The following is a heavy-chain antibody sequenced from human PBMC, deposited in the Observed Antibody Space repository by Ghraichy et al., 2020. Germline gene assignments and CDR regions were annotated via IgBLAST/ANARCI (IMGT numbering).Heavy chain of an antibody. D-gene: IGHD1-26*01. CDR1: GLTVFTNY. CDR3: SRASFGDTYYGHYYGLDV. CDR2: IYNTGTT. Sequence: GGSLRLSCAASGLTVFTNYMPWVRQAPGKGLEWVSIIYNTGTTHYADSVRGRFTISRHHSENSIYLQMNSLRPEDTAIYFCSRASFGDTYYGHYYGLDVWGQGTTVTFSS. J-gene: IGHJ6*02. V-gene: IGHV3-53*04.